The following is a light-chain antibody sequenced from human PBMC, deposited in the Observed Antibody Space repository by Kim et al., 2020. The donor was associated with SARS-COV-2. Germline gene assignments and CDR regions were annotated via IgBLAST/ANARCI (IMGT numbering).Light chain of an antibody. CDR1: QSISRY. Sequence: DIQMTQSPSSLSASVGDRVTITCRASQSISRYLNWYQQKAGKAPKLLIYAASSLQSGVPSRFSGSGSGTDFTLTISSLRPEDFATYYCQQSYSSPPWTFGQGTKVDIK. V-gene: IGKV1-39*01. CDR3: QQSYSSPPWT. CDR2: AAS. J-gene: IGKJ1*01.